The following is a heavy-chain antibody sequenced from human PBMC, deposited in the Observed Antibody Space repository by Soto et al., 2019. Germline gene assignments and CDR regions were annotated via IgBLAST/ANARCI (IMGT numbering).Heavy chain of an antibody. D-gene: IGHD6-19*01. J-gene: IGHJ4*02. CDR1: GYTFTSYG. CDR3: ARAALGGAVAASVY. CDR2: ISAYNGNT. Sequence: QVQLVQSGAEVKKPGASVKVSCKASGYTFTSYGFNWVRQAPGQGLEWMGWISAYNGNTNYAQKLQGRITMTTDTSTSTAYMELRSLRSDDTAVYYCARAALGGAVAASVYWGQGTLVTVSS. V-gene: IGHV1-18*01.